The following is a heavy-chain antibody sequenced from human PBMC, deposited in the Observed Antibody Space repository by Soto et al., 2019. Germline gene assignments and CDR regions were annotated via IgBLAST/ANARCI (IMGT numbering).Heavy chain of an antibody. CDR1: GYTFTGPY. CDR2: INPNSGGT. V-gene: IGHV1-2*02. CDR3: ERDFRTESHGVDV. J-gene: IGHJ6*02. Sequence: QAQLVQSGAEVKKPGASVKVSCKASGYTFTGPYIYWVRQAPGQGLEWMGWINPNSGGTDFEKKFQARFTMTRDTSISTVYMELKSLRSDDTSVYYCERDFRTESHGVDVWGQGTAVTVSS.